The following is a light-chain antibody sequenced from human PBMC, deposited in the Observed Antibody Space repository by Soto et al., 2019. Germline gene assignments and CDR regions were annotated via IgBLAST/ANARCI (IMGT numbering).Light chain of an antibody. CDR3: QQYNNWPPRT. J-gene: IGKJ2*01. CDR1: QSVSNH. Sequence: EVVMTQSPVTLSVSPGERATLSCRASQSVSNHLAWYQQKPGQAPRLLIYGASTRATGIPARFSGSGSGTEFTLTISSLQSEDFAVYYCQQYNNWPPRTLGQGTKLEIK. CDR2: GAS. V-gene: IGKV3-15*01.